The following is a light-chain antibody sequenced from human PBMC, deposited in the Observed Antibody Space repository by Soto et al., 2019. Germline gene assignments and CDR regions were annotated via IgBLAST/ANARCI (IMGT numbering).Light chain of an antibody. CDR2: EVV. V-gene: IGLV2-8*01. Sequence: QSALTQPPSASGSPGQSVTISCTGTKNDIGVYDFVSWYQHHPGKAPRLIIYEVVQRPSGVPDRFSGSKSGNTASLTVSGLQAADEADYFCKSYAGSNTYVFGSGTHLTVL. CDR3: KSYAGSNTYV. CDR1: KNDIGVYDF. J-gene: IGLJ7*01.